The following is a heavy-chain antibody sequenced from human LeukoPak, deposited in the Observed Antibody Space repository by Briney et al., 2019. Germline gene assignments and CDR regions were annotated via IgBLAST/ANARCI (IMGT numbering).Heavy chain of an antibody. CDR3: ARPGVGSGRYGAFDI. Sequence: SETLSLTCTVSGGSFSSYYWSWIRQPPGKGLEWIGYIFYSGSTNYNPSLESRVTTSVDTSKNQFSLKLRSVTAADTAVYYCARPGVGSGRYGAFDIWGQGTLVIVSS. CDR2: IFYSGST. CDR1: GGSFSSYY. V-gene: IGHV4-59*08. D-gene: IGHD5-18*01. J-gene: IGHJ3*02.